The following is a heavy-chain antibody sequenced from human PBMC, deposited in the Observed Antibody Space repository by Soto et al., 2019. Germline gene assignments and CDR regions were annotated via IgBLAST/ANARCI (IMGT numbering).Heavy chain of an antibody. Sequence: SETLSLTCTVSGGSISSYYWSWIRQPPGKGLEWIGYIYYSGRTNYNPSLKSRVIIPVDTSKNQFSLKLSSVTAADTAVYYCARGYCSSTICYIWDNWFDPWGQGTLVT. V-gene: IGHV4-59*01. CDR2: IYYSGRT. CDR1: GGSISSYY. CDR3: ARGYCSSTICYIWDNWFDP. D-gene: IGHD2-2*02. J-gene: IGHJ5*02.